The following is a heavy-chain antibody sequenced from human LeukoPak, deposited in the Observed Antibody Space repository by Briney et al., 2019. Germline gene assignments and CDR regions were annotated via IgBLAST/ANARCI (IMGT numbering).Heavy chain of an antibody. J-gene: IGHJ6*03. V-gene: IGHV1-69*04. CDR2: IIPILDIA. Sequence: ASVKVSCKASGGTFSSYTISWVRQAPGQGLEWMGRIIPILDIANYAQKFQGRVTITADKSTSTAYMELSSLRSEDTAVYYCARDGVVPAAIDYYYYYMDVWGKGTTVTVSS. CDR3: ARDGVVPAAIDYYYYYMDV. CDR1: GGTFSSYT. D-gene: IGHD2-2*01.